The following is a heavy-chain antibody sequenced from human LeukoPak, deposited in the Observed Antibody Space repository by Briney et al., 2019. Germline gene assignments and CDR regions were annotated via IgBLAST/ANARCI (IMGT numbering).Heavy chain of an antibody. CDR2: ISAYNGNT. CDR1: GYSFICSY. V-gene: IGHV1-18*04. J-gene: IGHJ5*02. D-gene: IGHD3-9*01. CDR3: ARDPEVLRYFDWPTGWFDP. Sequence: ASVTVSCKTSGYSFICSYIHWVRQAPGQGLEWMGWISAYNGNTNYAQKLQGRVTMTTDTSTSTAYMELRSLRSDDTAVYYCARDPEVLRYFDWPTGWFDPWGQGTLVTVSS.